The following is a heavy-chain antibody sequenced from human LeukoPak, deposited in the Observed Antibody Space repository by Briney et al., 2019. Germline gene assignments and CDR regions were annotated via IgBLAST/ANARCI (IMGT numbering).Heavy chain of an antibody. CDR3: AKVSGIAVVGEYFQH. D-gene: IGHD6-19*01. V-gene: IGHV3-23*01. CDR2: ISGSGGST. J-gene: IGHJ1*01. Sequence: GGSLRLSCAASGFTFSSYAMSWVRQAPGKGLEWVSAISGSGGSTYYADSVKGRFTISRDNSKNTLYLQMNSLRAEDTAVYYCAKVSGIAVVGEYFQHWGQGTLVTVSS. CDR1: GFTFSSYA.